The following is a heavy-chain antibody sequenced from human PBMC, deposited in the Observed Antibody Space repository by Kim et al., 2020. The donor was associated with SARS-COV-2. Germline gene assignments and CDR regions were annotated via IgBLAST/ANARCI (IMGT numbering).Heavy chain of an antibody. D-gene: IGHD4-17*01. Sequence: GGSLRLSCAASGFTVSGNYMTWVRQAPGKGLEWVSVIYTGGSTYYADPVKGRFTISRDNSKNTLYLEMNSLRADDTAIYYCAREFYGDYIDYWGQGTLVTVSS. CDR1: GFTVSGNY. CDR2: IYTGGST. J-gene: IGHJ4*02. V-gene: IGHV3-53*01. CDR3: AREFYGDYIDY.